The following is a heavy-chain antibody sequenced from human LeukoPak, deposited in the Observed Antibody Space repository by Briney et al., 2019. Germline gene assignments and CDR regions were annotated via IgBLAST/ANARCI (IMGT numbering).Heavy chain of an antibody. CDR1: GYTFTSYY. D-gene: IGHD2-15*01. J-gene: IGHJ4*02. Sequence: ASVKVSCMASGYTFTSYYMHWVRQAPGQGLEWMGWINPNSGGTNYAQTFQGRVTMTRDTSISTAYMELSRLRSDDTAVYYCATAGEVVAATPIDYWGQGTLVTVSS. CDR3: ATAGEVVAATPIDY. V-gene: IGHV1-2*02. CDR2: INPNSGGT.